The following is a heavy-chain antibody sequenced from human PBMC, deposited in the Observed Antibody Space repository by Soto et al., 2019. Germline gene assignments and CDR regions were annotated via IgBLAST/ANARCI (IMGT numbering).Heavy chain of an antibody. CDR1: SGSISSRNW. V-gene: IGHV4-4*02. J-gene: IGHJ4*02. Sequence: QVQLQESGPGLVKPSGTLSLNCAVSSGSISSRNWWSWVRQPPGKGLEWIGEIFHSGYTRYNPSLKSRVTISVDKSKNQFSLKLSSVTAADTAVYYCARHGRGDCSGGSFYGLDNWGQGTLVTVSS. D-gene: IGHD2-15*01. CDR2: IFHSGYT. CDR3: ARHGRGDCSGGSFYGLDN.